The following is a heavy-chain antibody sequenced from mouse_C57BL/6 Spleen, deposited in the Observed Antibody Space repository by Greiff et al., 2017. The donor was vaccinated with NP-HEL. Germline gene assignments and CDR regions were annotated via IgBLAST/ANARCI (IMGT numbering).Heavy chain of an antibody. CDR2: IRNKANGYTT. CDR1: GFTFTDYY. D-gene: IGHD2-3*01. V-gene: IGHV7-3*01. Sequence: DVQLQESGGGLVQPGGSLSLSCAASGFTFTDYYMSWVRQPPGKALEWLGFIRNKANGYTTEYSASVKGRFTISRDNSQSILYLQMNALRAEDSATYYCARYSPDGYYAMDYWGQGTSVTVSS. CDR3: ARYSPDGYYAMDY. J-gene: IGHJ4*01.